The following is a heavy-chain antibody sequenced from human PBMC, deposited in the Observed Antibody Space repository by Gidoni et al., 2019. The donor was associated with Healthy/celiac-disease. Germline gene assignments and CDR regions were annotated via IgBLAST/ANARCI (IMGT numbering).Heavy chain of an antibody. CDR2: ISSSSSYI. CDR1: GVTCSSYS. V-gene: IGHV3-21*01. J-gene: IGHJ6*02. CDR3: ARDKASSSWYRRVSGIDV. Sequence: EVQLVESGGGLVKPGGSLRLSCAASGVTCSSYSMNWVRQAPGKGLEWVSSISSSSSYIYYADSVKGRFTISRDNAKNSLYLQMNSLRAEDTAVYYCARDKASSSWYRRVSGIDVWGQGTTVTVSS. D-gene: IGHD6-13*01.